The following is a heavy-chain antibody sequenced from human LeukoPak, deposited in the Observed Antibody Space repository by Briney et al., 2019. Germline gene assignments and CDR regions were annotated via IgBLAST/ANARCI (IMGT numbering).Heavy chain of an antibody. CDR2: IKQDGSEK. V-gene: IGHV3-7*01. CDR3: ASDSGDEG. Sequence: GGSLRLSCAASGCTFSSYWRSGVRQAPGKGLEWVANIKQDGSEKYYVDSVKGRFTISRDNAKNSLYLQMNSLSAEDTAVYYCASDSGDEGWGQGTLVTVSS. J-gene: IGHJ4*02. CDR1: GCTFSSYW. D-gene: IGHD3-10*01.